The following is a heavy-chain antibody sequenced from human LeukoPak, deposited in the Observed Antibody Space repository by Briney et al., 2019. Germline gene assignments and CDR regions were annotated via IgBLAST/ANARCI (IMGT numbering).Heavy chain of an antibody. CDR3: ARGSYDSSGYYFAYDAFDI. J-gene: IGHJ3*02. Sequence: ASVKVSCKASGYTFTGYYVHWVRQAPGQGLEWMGWINPNSGGTNYAQKFQGRVTMTRDTSISTAYMELSRLRSDDTAVYYCARGSYDSSGYYFAYDAFDIWGQGTMVTVSS. V-gene: IGHV1-2*02. D-gene: IGHD3-22*01. CDR2: INPNSGGT. CDR1: GYTFTGYY.